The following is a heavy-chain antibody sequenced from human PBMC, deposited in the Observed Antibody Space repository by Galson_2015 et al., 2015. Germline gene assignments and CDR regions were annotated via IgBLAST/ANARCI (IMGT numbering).Heavy chain of an antibody. D-gene: IGHD3-16*01. CDR3: ARTRGGRDAFDL. V-gene: IGHV4-39*01. CDR1: DDSMRRSSHY. Sequence: SETLSLTCTVSDDSMRRSSHYWGWIRQAPGKGLEWIGSVFKSGATYDNPSLKSRVTISIDPSKNQFSLILVSVTAADAAVYYCARTRGGRDAFDLWGQGSTVAVSS. CDR2: VFKSGAT. J-gene: IGHJ3*01.